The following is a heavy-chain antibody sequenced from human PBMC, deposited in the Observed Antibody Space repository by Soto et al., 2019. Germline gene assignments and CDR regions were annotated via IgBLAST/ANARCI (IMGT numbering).Heavy chain of an antibody. CDR1: GDTITDYY. Sequence: SETLSLTCTVSGDTITDYYWSWIRQPPGKGLEWIGYIYHSGSTYYNPSLKSRVTISIDTSKTQFSLKLSSVTAADAAVYYCARASRNYFDYWGQGTLVTVSS. CDR2: IYHSGST. V-gene: IGHV4-59*01. J-gene: IGHJ4*02. CDR3: ARASRNYFDY.